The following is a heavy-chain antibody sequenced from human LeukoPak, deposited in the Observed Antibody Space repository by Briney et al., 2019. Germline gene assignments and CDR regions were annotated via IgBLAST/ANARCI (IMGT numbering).Heavy chain of an antibody. CDR2: INHSGST. J-gene: IGHJ3*02. CDR1: GGSFSGYY. CDR3: ARGLRVAMIVVVVTTGAFDI. D-gene: IGHD3-22*01. V-gene: IGHV4-34*01. Sequence: SETLSLTCAVYGGSFSGYYWSWIRQPPGKGLEWIGEINHSGSTNYNPSLKSRVTISVDTSKNQFSLKLSSVTAADTAVYYCARGLRVAMIVVVVTTGAFDIWGQGTMVTVSS.